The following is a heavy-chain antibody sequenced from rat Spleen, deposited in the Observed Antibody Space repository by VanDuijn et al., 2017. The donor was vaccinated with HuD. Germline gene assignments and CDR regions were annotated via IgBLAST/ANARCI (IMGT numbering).Heavy chain of an antibody. Sequence: EVLLQESGPGLVKPSQSLSLTCSVTGYSITSNYWGWIRKFPGHKMEWMGYISYSGNSNYNPSLKSRISITGDTSKNQFFLQLNSVTTEDTATYYCARYSAIEPYFDYWGQGVMVTVSS. V-gene: IGHV3-1*01. CDR1: GYSITSNY. CDR2: ISYSGNS. D-gene: IGHD1-2*01. CDR3: ARYSAIEPYFDY. J-gene: IGHJ2*01.